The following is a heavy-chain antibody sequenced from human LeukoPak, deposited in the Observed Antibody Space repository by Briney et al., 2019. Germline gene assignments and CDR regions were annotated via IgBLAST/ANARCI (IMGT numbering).Heavy chain of an antibody. CDR1: GGSISTYY. CDR2: IYYSGDT. CDR3: ARGYGNRWYYFDY. J-gene: IGHJ4*02. D-gene: IGHD4-23*01. Sequence: PSETLSLTCTVSGGSISTYYWSWVRQPPGKGLECIGYIYYSGDTHYNPSLKSRVTMSIDTSKNQFSLKLNSVTAADTAVYYCARGYGNRWYYFDYWGQGTLVTVSS. V-gene: IGHV4-59*01.